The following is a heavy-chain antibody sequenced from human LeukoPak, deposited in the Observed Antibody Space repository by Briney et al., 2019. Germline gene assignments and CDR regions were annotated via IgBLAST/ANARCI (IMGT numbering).Heavy chain of an antibody. Sequence: PGGSLRLSCAASGFTFSSYWMHWVRQAPGKGLVWVSRINSDGSSTSYADSVKGRFTISRDNAKNTLYLQMNSLRAEDTAVYYCARAFGSSSSGYYFDYWGQGTLVTVSS. CDR1: GFTFSSYW. J-gene: IGHJ4*02. CDR2: INSDGSST. V-gene: IGHV3-74*01. D-gene: IGHD6-6*01. CDR3: ARAFGSSSSGYYFDY.